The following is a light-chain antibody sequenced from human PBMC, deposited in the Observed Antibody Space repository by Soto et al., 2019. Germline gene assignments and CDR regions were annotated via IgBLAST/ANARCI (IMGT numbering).Light chain of an antibody. Sequence: QSALTQPASVSGSPGQSITISCTGTSTDVGTYNLVSWYQQHPGKAPKLMIYEATTRPSGVSNRFSGSKYANTASLTISGLQAEDEAYYYCCSYAGSSTYVFGTGTKLTVL. CDR3: CSYAGSSTYV. CDR2: EAT. J-gene: IGLJ1*01. V-gene: IGLV2-23*01. CDR1: STDVGTYNL.